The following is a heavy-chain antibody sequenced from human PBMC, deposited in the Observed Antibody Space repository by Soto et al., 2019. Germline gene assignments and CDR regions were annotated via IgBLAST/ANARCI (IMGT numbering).Heavy chain of an antibody. J-gene: IGHJ5*02. CDR1: GFTFSSYA. V-gene: IGHV3-23*01. CDR3: AKDRRITMVRGVNNWFDP. CDR2: ISGSGGST. Sequence: EVQLLESGGGLVQPGGSLRLSCAASGFTFSSYAMSWVRQAPGKGLEWVSAISGSGGSTYYADSVKRRFTISRDNSKNTLYLQMNSLRAEDTAVYYCAKDRRITMVRGVNNWFDPWGQGTLVTVSS. D-gene: IGHD3-10*01.